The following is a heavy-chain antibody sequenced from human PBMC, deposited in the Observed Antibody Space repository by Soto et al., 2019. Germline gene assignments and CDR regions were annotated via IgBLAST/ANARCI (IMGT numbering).Heavy chain of an antibody. CDR2: IYYSGST. Sequence: QLQLQESGPGLVKPSETLSLTCTVSGGSISSSSYYWGWIRQPPGKGLEWIGSIYYSGSTYYNPSLKSRVPISVATSTNQFSLNLSSVTAADTAVYYCARHDGSYPGNWNDVGCPDCFGYWGQGTLVTVSS. J-gene: IGHJ4*02. D-gene: IGHD1-20*01. V-gene: IGHV4-39*01. CDR3: ARHDGSYPGNWNDVGCPDCFGY. CDR1: GGSISSSSYY.